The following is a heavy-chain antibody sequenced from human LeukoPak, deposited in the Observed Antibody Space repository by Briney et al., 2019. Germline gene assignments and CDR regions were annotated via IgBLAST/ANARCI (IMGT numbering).Heavy chain of an antibody. Sequence: GASVTVSCKASGYTFTGYYMHWVRPAPGQGLEWMGWINPNSGGTNYAQKFQGRVTMTRDTSIATAYMELSRLRSDDTAVYYCARDQGEMATIPDYWGQGTLVTVSS. CDR2: INPNSGGT. J-gene: IGHJ4*02. V-gene: IGHV1-2*02. D-gene: IGHD5-24*01. CDR3: ARDQGEMATIPDY. CDR1: GYTFTGYY.